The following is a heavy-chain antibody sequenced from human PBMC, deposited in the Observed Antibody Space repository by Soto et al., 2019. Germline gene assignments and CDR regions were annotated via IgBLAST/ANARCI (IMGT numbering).Heavy chain of an antibody. J-gene: IGHJ3*02. D-gene: IGHD4-17*01. CDR3: ARPSAAVTTRDDAFDI. CDR2: MNPNSGNT. CDR1: GYTFTSHD. V-gene: IGHV1-8*01. Sequence: QVQLVQSGAEVKKPGASVKVSCKASGYTFTSHDINWVRQATGQGLEWMGWMNPNSGNTGYAQKFQGRVSMTRDTSISTAYMELSSLRSDDTAVYYCARPSAAVTTRDDAFDIWGQGTMVTVSS.